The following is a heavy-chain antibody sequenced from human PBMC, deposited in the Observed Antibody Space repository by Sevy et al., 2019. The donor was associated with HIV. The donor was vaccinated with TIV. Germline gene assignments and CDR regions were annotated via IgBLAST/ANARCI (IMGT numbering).Heavy chain of an antibody. V-gene: IGHV5-51*01. Sequence: GGSLRLSCKGSGYRFNDYWLAWVRQTPGKGLEWMGMIYPGDSDARYSPSFQGQVTMSADRSIDTAYLQWTSLKASETATYYCARRGIADTHEYYGLDVWGQGTTVTVSS. CDR1: GYRFNDYW. D-gene: IGHD6-13*01. CDR2: IYPGDSDA. CDR3: ARRGIADTHEYYGLDV. J-gene: IGHJ6*02.